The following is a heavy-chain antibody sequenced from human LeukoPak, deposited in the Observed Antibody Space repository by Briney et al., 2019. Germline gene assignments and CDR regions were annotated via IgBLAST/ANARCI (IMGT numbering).Heavy chain of an antibody. D-gene: IGHD4-11*01. CDR3: ARDTGRASWFDP. CDR1: GFTFSSYD. Sequence: GGSLRLSCAASGFTFSSYDMNWVRQAPGKGLEWVSYISSSGSTKYYADSTKGRLTISRDNAKNSLYLQMNSLRAEDTAVYYCARDTGRASWFDPWGQGTLVTVSS. J-gene: IGHJ5*02. CDR2: ISSSGSTK. V-gene: IGHV3-48*01.